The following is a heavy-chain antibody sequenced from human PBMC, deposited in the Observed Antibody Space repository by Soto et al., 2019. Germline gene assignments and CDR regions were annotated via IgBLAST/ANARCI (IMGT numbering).Heavy chain of an antibody. CDR3: AKDQGVARAYMDV. V-gene: IGHV3-66*01. D-gene: IGHD2-8*01. Sequence: GGSLRLSCAASGLTVSSNYMSWVRQAPGKGLEWVSLIYSGGSTYYADSVKGRFMISRDNSKNTLYLQMSSLRAEDTAVYFCAKDQGVARAYMDVWGKGTTVTVSS. CDR2: IYSGGST. CDR1: GLTVSSNY. J-gene: IGHJ6*03.